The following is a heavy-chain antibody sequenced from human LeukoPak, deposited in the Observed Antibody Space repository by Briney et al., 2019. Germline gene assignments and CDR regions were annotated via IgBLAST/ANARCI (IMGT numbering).Heavy chain of an antibody. J-gene: IGHJ4*02. D-gene: IGHD1-26*01. Sequence: PGGSLRLSCAASGFTFSDHYMDWVRQAPGKGLEWVGRTRNKANSYTTEYAASVKGRFTISRDDSKNSLYLQMNSLKTEDTAVYYCARVGVGATYFDYWGQGTLVTVSS. CDR3: ARVGVGATYFDY. CDR2: TRNKANSYTT. CDR1: GFTFSDHY. V-gene: IGHV3-72*01.